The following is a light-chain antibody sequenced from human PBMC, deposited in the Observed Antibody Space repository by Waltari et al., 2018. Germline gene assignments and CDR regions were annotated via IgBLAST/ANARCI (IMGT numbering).Light chain of an antibody. CDR2: WAS. Sequence: DIVMTQSPDSLALSLGERATINCRSSQSLLFSSNHKNYLAWYQKKPGQPPTLLIYWASTRDAGVPDRFSGSGSGTDFTLTISGLQAEDVAVYYCQQYFTTPRAFGQGTKVEFK. J-gene: IGKJ1*01. V-gene: IGKV4-1*01. CDR1: QSLLFSSNHKNY. CDR3: QQYFTTPRA.